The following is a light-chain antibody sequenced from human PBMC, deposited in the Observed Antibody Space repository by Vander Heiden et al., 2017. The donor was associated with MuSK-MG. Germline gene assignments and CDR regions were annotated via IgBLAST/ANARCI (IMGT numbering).Light chain of an antibody. CDR3: HHRSTLNT. Sequence: EVVLTQSPATLSLSPGERATLSCRASQSLGSSLGWYQQKQGQAPRLIIYDASNRVSGIPVRFSGSGYETDFTLTSSSREHEDFAVYYWHHRSTLNTFGQGTKLEIK. CDR1: QSLGSS. V-gene: IGKV3-11*01. CDR2: DAS. J-gene: IGKJ2*01.